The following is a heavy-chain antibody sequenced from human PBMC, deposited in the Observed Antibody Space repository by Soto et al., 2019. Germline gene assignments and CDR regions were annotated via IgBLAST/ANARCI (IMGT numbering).Heavy chain of an antibody. V-gene: IGHV3-48*03. Sequence: EVQLVESGGGLVQPGGSLRLSCAASGFTFSSYEMNWVRQAPGKGLEWVSYISSSGSTIYYADSVKGRFTISRDTAKNSLYLQMNSLRAEDTAVYYCARVGPDYYGSGSYPQGDYWGQGTLVTVSS. CDR2: ISSSGSTI. CDR3: ARVGPDYYGSGSYPQGDY. J-gene: IGHJ4*02. D-gene: IGHD3-10*01. CDR1: GFTFSSYE.